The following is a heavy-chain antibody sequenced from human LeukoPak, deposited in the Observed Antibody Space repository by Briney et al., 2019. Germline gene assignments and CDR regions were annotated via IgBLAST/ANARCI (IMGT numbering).Heavy chain of an antibody. J-gene: IGHJ6*02. D-gene: IGHD2-2*01. CDR1: GGSFSGYY. V-gene: IGHV4-34*01. CDR2: INHSGST. CDR3: ARGLIVVVPAARRGYYYGMDV. Sequence: PSETQSLTCAVYGGSFSGYYWGWIRQPPGKGLEWIGEINHSGSTNYNPSLKSRVTISVDTSKNQFSLKLSSVTAADTAVYYCARGLIVVVPAARRGYYYGMDVWGQGTTVTVSS.